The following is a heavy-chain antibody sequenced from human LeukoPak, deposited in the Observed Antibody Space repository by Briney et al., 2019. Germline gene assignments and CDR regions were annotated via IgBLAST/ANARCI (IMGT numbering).Heavy chain of an antibody. CDR3: ARGTGFDY. Sequence: GRSLRLSCAASGFTFSSYGMHWVRQTPGKGLEWVAVIWYDGSNKYYADSVKGRFTISRDNSKNTLYLQMNSLGAEDTAVYYCARGTGFDYWGQGTLVTVSS. CDR2: IWYDGSNK. V-gene: IGHV3-33*01. D-gene: IGHD1-14*01. CDR1: GFTFSSYG. J-gene: IGHJ4*02.